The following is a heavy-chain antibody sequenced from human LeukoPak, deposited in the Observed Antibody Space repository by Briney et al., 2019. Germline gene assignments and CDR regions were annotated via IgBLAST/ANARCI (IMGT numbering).Heavy chain of an antibody. V-gene: IGHV4-38-2*02. CDR1: GYSITSGYY. D-gene: IGHD3-10*01. Sequence: NPSETLSLTCTVSGYSITSGYYWGWIRQPPGKGLEWIGSIYQSGSTFYNPSLESRVTISVDTSKNQFSLKLSSVTAADTAVYYCARDQDYYGSGSYGPDYWGQGTLVTVSS. CDR3: ARDQDYYGSGSYGPDY. J-gene: IGHJ4*02. CDR2: IYQSGST.